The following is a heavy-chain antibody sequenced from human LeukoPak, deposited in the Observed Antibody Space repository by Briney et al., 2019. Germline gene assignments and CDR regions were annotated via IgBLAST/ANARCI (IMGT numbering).Heavy chain of an antibody. Sequence: ASVKVSCKASGYTFTSYAMHWVRQAPGQRLEWMGWINAGNGNTKYSQKLQGRVTMTTDTSTSTAYMELRSLRSDDTAVYYCARESGSYSDAFDIWGQGTMVTVSS. J-gene: IGHJ3*02. CDR1: GYTFTSYA. V-gene: IGHV1-3*01. D-gene: IGHD1-26*01. CDR2: INAGNGNT. CDR3: ARESGSYSDAFDI.